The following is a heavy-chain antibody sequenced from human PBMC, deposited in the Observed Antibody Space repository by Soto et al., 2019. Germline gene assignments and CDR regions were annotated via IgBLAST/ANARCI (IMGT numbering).Heavy chain of an antibody. Sequence: TGGSLRLSCAASGFTFSIYWMSWVRQAPGKGLEWVANIKQDGSEKYYMESVKGRFTMSRDNAKNSLYLQMNSLRAEDTAVYFCARVAYSNGWIFDDWGQGTPVTVSS. CDR1: GFTFSIYW. D-gene: IGHD6-19*01. J-gene: IGHJ4*01. CDR2: IKQDGSEK. CDR3: ARVAYSNGWIFDD. V-gene: IGHV3-7*01.